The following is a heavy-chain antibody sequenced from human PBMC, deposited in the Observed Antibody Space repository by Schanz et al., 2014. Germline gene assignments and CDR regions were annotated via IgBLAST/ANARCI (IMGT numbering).Heavy chain of an antibody. D-gene: IGHD2-2*01. CDR3: ARGYCAGTSCPIFDY. CDR2: INTKTGNP. Sequence: QVQLVQSGSELKKPGASVKVSCKASGYTFTTYAMNWVRQALGQGLEWMGWINTKTGNPTYAQGFTGRFVFSLDTSVSTTHLQITNLKADDTAVHYCARGYCAGTSCPIFDYWGQGTLVTVSS. J-gene: IGHJ4*02. V-gene: IGHV7-4-1*02. CDR1: GYTFTTYA.